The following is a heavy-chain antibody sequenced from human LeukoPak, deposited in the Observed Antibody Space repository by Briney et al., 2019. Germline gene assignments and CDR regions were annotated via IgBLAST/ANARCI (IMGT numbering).Heavy chain of an antibody. Sequence: PSETLSLTCTVSGVSISRYYWSWVRQPPGKGLEWIGYVYYSGSTYYNPSLKSRVTISVDTSKNQFSLKLSSVTAADTAVYYCARLSRDYDFWSGYPNSYGMDVWGQGTTVTVSS. D-gene: IGHD3-3*01. CDR3: ARLSRDYDFWSGYPNSYGMDV. J-gene: IGHJ6*02. CDR2: VYYSGST. CDR1: GVSISRYY. V-gene: IGHV4-59*08.